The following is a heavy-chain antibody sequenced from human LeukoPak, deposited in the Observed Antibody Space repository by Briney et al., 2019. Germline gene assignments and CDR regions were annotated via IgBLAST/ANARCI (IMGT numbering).Heavy chain of an antibody. J-gene: IGHJ6*02. Sequence: GASVKVSCKASGYTFTSNAMHWVRQAPGQRLEWMGWINAGNGNTKYSQKFQGRVTITRDTSASTAYMELSSLRSEDTAVYYCARGDGSGNFYYYYGMDVWGQGTTVTVSS. V-gene: IGHV1-3*01. CDR2: INAGNGNT. D-gene: IGHD3-10*01. CDR1: GYTFTSNA. CDR3: ARGDGSGNFYYYYGMDV.